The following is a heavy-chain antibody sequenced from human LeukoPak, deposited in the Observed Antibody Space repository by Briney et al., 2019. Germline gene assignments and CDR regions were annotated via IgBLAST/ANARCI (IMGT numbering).Heavy chain of an antibody. CDR2: IYPGDSDA. Sequence: PGESLKISCTGFGYSFTTYRIGWVRQMPGKGLEWMGIIYPGDSDARYSPSLQGQVTISVDKSISTAYLQWSSLKASDTAMYYCARQGRIVVVTTTHDAFDIWGQGTMVTVSS. D-gene: IGHD2-21*02. J-gene: IGHJ3*02. CDR3: ARQGRIVVVTTTHDAFDI. V-gene: IGHV5-51*01. CDR1: GYSFTTYR.